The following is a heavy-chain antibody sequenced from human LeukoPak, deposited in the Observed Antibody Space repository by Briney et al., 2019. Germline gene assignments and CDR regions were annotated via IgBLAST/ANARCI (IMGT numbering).Heavy chain of an antibody. Sequence: GGSLRLSCVASGLTFSSYSMNWVRQAPGKGLEWVSSISSSSTYIYYADSVKGRFTISRDNAKNSLYLQMNSLRVEDTAVYYCARARPSSGMYFDYWGQGTLVTVSS. V-gene: IGHV3-21*01. CDR2: ISSSSTYI. CDR3: ARARPSSGMYFDY. CDR1: GLTFSSYS. J-gene: IGHJ4*02. D-gene: IGHD6-6*01.